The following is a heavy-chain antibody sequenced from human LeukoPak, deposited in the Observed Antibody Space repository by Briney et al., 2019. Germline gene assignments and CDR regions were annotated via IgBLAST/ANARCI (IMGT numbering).Heavy chain of an antibody. D-gene: IGHD2-15*01. CDR2: IYYSGST. Sequence: SETLSLTCTVSGGSISSGGYYWNWIRQHPGKGLEWIGYIYYSGSTYYNPSLKSRVTISVDTSKNQFSLKLSSVTAADTAMYYCARDCSGGSCLDYWGQGTLVTVSS. CDR3: ARDCSGGSCLDY. J-gene: IGHJ4*02. V-gene: IGHV4-31*03. CDR1: GGSISSGGYY.